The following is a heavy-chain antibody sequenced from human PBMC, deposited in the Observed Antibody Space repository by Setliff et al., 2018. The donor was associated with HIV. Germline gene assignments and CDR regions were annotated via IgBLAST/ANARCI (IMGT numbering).Heavy chain of an antibody. Sequence: ASVKVSCKASGYRFSSYGITWVRHAPGQGLEWVGWINVHNGDTKFAQRFQDRLTMTTDTSTTTAYMDLRSLRSDDTAVYYCARGLPADGYAFDLWGQGTMVTV. V-gene: IGHV1-18*01. D-gene: IGHD6-13*01. CDR1: GYRFSSYG. CDR2: INVHNGDT. CDR3: ARGLPADGYAFDL. J-gene: IGHJ3*01.